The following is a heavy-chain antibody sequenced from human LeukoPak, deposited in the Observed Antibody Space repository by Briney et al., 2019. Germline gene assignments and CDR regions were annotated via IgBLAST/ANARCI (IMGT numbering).Heavy chain of an antibody. D-gene: IGHD4-23*01. Sequence: ASVKVSCKASGGTFSSYAISWVRQAPGQGLEWMGRIIPILGIANYAQKFQGRVTITADKSTSTAHMELSSLRSEDTAVYYCARSGVYGGNFGGFGYWGQGTLVTVSS. J-gene: IGHJ4*02. CDR2: IIPILGIA. V-gene: IGHV1-69*04. CDR1: GGTFSSYA. CDR3: ARSGVYGGNFGGFGY.